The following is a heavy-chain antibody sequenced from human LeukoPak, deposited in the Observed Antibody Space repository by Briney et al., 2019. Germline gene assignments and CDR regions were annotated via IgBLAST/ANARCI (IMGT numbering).Heavy chain of an antibody. CDR3: ARDITGSWNWFDP. CDR1: GYKFIDYY. J-gene: IGHJ5*02. Sequence: ASVKVSCRASGYKFIDYYIQWVRQAPGQGLEWMGWTNPNTGGTSYAQNFQGRVTMTRDTSITTAYMELSRLRSDDTAVYYCARDITGSWNWFDPWGQGTLVTVSS. CDR2: TNPNTGGT. D-gene: IGHD6-13*01. V-gene: IGHV1-2*02.